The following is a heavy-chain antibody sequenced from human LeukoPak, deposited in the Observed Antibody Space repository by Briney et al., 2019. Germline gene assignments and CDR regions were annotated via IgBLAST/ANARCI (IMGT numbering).Heavy chain of an antibody. D-gene: IGHD3-22*01. V-gene: IGHV4-59*08. J-gene: IGHJ3*02. Sequence: SETLSLTCAVSGGSISSYYWSCIRQPPGQGLEGCGYIYYSGSTNYNPSLKSRVTISADTSKNQFSLKLSSVTAADTAVYYCARPRSSGYPGAFDIWGKGPMVTVSS. CDR3: ARPRSSGYPGAFDI. CDR2: IYYSGST. CDR1: GGSISSYY.